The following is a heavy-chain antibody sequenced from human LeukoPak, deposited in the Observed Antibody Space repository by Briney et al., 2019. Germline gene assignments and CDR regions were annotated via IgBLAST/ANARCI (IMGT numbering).Heavy chain of an antibody. J-gene: IGHJ3*02. Sequence: GGSLRLSCAASGFSFSSYAMSWVRQAPGKGLEWVSAISASGGSTSYADSVKGRFTISRDNSKNTLYLQMNSLRAEDTAVYYCANRNTVSNAFDIWGQGTMVTVPS. D-gene: IGHD4-17*01. CDR1: GFSFSSYA. CDR2: ISASGGST. V-gene: IGHV3-23*01. CDR3: ANRNTVSNAFDI.